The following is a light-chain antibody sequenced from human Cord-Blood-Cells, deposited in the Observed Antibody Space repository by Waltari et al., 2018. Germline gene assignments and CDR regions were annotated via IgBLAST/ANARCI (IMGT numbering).Light chain of an antibody. J-gene: IGKJ3*01. Sequence: DIQMTQSPSSLSDSVGDSVTITCQASQDISNYLNWYQQKPGKAPKLLIYDASNLETGVPSRFSGSGSGTDFTFTISILQPEDIATYYCQQYDNLPFTFGPGTKVDIK. CDR3: QQYDNLPFT. CDR2: DAS. CDR1: QDISNY. V-gene: IGKV1-33*01.